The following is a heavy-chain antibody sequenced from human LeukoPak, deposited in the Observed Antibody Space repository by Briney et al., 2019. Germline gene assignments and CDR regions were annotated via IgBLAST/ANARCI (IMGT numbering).Heavy chain of an antibody. V-gene: IGHV3-21*04. CDR3: AKDFVVVPGNVNYFDY. D-gene: IGHD2-21*02. CDR2: ISSSSSYI. J-gene: IGHJ4*02. Sequence: GGSLRLSCAASGFTFISYSMNWVRQAPGKGLEWVSSISSSSSYIYYADSVKGRFTISRDNAKNSLYLQMKSLRAEDTAVYYCAKDFVVVPGNVNYFDYWGQGTLVTVSS. CDR1: GFTFISYS.